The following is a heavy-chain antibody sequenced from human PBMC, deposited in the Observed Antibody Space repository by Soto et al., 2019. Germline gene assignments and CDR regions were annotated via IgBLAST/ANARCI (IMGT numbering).Heavy chain of an antibody. J-gene: IGHJ4*02. Sequence: EVQLVESGGGLVQPGGSLRLSCAASGFSFHSYGMDWVRQGPGKGLEWISHISMSGTTKFYADSVKGRCTISRDNGKNLMFLETNRVSAGDTPVSFRESEGYNGFDHWGQGILVTVSS. CDR3: ESEGYNGFDH. CDR1: GFSFHSYG. V-gene: IGHV3-48*03. D-gene: IGHD5-18*01. CDR2: ISMSGTTK.